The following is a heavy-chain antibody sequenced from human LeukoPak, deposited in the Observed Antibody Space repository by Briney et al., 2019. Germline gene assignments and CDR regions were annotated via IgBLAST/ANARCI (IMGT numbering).Heavy chain of an antibody. J-gene: IGHJ6*02. CDR3: ARDTYDSSEGYYYYGMDV. CDR2: INPNSGGT. D-gene: IGHD3-22*01. V-gene: IGHV1-2*06. CDR1: GYTFTGYY. Sequence: SVKVSCKASGYTFTGYYMHWVRQAPGQGLEWMGRINPNSGGTNYAQKFQGRVTMTRDTSISTAYMELSRLRSDDTAVYYCARDTYDSSEGYYYYGMDVWGQGTTVTVSS.